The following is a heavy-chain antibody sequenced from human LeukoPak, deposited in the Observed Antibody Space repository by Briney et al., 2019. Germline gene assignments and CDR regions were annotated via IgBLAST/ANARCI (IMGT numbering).Heavy chain of an antibody. CDR3: ARDYTMTHAFDI. Sequence: PSETLSLTCTVSGGSNSSSSYYWGWIRQPPGKGLEWIGSIYYSGSTYYNPSLKSRVTISVDTSKNQFSLKLSSVTAADTALYYCARDYTMTHAFDIWGQGTLVTVSS. D-gene: IGHD3-22*01. CDR2: IYYSGST. CDR1: GGSNSSSSYY. J-gene: IGHJ3*02. V-gene: IGHV4-39*07.